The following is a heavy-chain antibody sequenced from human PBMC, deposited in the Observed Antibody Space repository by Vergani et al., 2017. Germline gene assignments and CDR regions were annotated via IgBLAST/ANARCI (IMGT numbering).Heavy chain of an antibody. CDR3: AGHATVEWLVKLGWIDP. CDR2: IYYSGST. D-gene: IGHD6-19*01. V-gene: IGHV4-39*01. CDR1: GASIRSSNYY. Sequence: QLQLQESGPGLVKPSATLSLTCSVAGASIRSSNYYWGWIRQPPGKGLEWIASIYYSGSTYYNPSLKSRVTISVDTSTNQFSLKLSSVTVADTAVYFCAGHATVEWLVKLGWIDPWGQGILVTVSS. J-gene: IGHJ5*02.